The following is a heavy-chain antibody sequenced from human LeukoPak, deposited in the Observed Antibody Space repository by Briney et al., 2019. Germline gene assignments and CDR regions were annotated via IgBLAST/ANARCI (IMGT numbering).Heavy chain of an antibody. J-gene: IGHJ4*02. Sequence: GASVKVSCKASGYTFTSYGISWVRQAPGQGREWMGWISAYNGNTNYAQKLQGRVTMTTDTSTSTAYMELRSLRSDDTAVYYCARYSSSYWVDYFDYWGQGTLVTVSS. V-gene: IGHV1-18*01. D-gene: IGHD6-6*01. CDR3: ARYSSSYWVDYFDY. CDR1: GYTFTSYG. CDR2: ISAYNGNT.